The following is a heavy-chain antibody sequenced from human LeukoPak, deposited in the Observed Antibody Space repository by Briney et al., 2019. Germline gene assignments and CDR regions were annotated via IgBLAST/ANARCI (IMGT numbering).Heavy chain of an antibody. CDR1: GGSISSSNW. Sequence: PSGTLSLTCAVSGGSISSSNWWSWVRQPPGKGLEWIGEIYHSGSTNYNPSLKSRVTISVDKSKNQFSLKLSSVTAADTAVYYCARELFMITFGGVIAPFDYWGQGTLVTVSS. V-gene: IGHV4-4*02. CDR2: IYHSGST. J-gene: IGHJ4*02. D-gene: IGHD3-16*02. CDR3: ARELFMITFGGVIAPFDY.